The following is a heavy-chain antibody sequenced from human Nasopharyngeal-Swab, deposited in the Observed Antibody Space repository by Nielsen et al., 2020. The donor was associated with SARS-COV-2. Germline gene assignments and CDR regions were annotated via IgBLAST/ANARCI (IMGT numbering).Heavy chain of an antibody. CDR2: SDWDDDK. D-gene: IGHD4-11*01. CDR3: ARIRAGTVTTYYYYMDV. Sequence: WIRQPPGKALEWLARSDWDDDKYYSTSLKTRLTISKDTSKNQVVLTMTNMDPVDTATYYCARIRAGTVTTYYYYMDVWGKGTTVTVSS. J-gene: IGHJ6*03. V-gene: IGHV2-70*11.